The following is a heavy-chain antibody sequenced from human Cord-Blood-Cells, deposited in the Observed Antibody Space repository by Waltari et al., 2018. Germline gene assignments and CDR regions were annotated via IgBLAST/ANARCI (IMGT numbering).Heavy chain of an antibody. CDR3: ARVMGSGDYYYYYGMDG. D-gene: IGHD2-15*01. J-gene: IGHJ6*02. Sequence: QVKLQQWGAGLLKPSETLSLTCAVYGGSFSGYYWSWIRQPPGKGLGWIGEINHSGSTNYTPALKSRVTISVDTSKNHCSLKLSSVTAADTAVYYCARVMGSGDYYYYYGMDGWGQGTTVTISS. CDR1: GGSFSGYY. V-gene: IGHV4-34*01. CDR2: INHSGST.